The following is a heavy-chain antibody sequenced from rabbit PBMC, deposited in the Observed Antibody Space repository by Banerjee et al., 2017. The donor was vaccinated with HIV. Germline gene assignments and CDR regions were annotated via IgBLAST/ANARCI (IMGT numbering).Heavy chain of an antibody. CDR2: IDTSDGDT. CDR3: VREVAAKFSL. Sequence: LEESGGGLVKPGGTLTLTCTVSGFSFSSNWICWVRQAPGKGLEWIACIDTSDGDTDYANWPKGRFTISKTSSTTVTLQMTSLTAADTATYFCVREVAAKFSLWGPGTLVTVS. V-gene: IGHV1S45*01. CDR1: GFSFSSNW. D-gene: IGHD4-1*01. J-gene: IGHJ4*01.